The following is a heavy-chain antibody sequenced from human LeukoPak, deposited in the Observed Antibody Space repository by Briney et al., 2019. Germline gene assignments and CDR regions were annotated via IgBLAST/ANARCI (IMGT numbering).Heavy chain of an antibody. V-gene: IGHV3-33*06. Sequence: PGGSLRLSCAASGFTFSSYGMHWVRQAPGKGLEWVAVIWYDGSNKYYADSVKGRFTISRDNSKNTLYLQMNSLRAGDTAVYYCAKTTATIGPYYFDYWGQGTLVTVSS. D-gene: IGHD5-12*01. CDR2: IWYDGSNK. CDR3: AKTTATIGPYYFDY. J-gene: IGHJ4*02. CDR1: GFTFSSYG.